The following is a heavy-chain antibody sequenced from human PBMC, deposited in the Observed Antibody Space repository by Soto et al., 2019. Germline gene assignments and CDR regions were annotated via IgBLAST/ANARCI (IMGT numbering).Heavy chain of an antibody. J-gene: IGHJ6*02. D-gene: IGHD5-18*01. CDR2: IIPIFGTA. Sequence: QVQLVQSGAEVKKPGSSVKVSCKASGGTFSSYAISWVRQAPGQGLEWMGGIIPIFGTANYAQKFQGRVTITADESTSTAYMELSSLRSEDTAVYYCASLPEKRGYSYGYSPYYYYGMDVWGQGTTVTVSS. CDR1: GGTFSSYA. V-gene: IGHV1-69*01. CDR3: ASLPEKRGYSYGYSPYYYYGMDV.